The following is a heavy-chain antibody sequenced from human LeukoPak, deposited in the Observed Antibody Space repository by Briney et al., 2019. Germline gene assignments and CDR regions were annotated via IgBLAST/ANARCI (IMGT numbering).Heavy chain of an antibody. CDR3: ARALAAAGRCFDY. J-gene: IGHJ4*02. D-gene: IGHD6-13*01. Sequence: GGSLRLSCAASGFTFSSYAMSWVRQAPGKGLEWVSAISGSGGSTYYADSVKGRFTISRDNSKNTLYLQMNSLRAEDTAVYYCARALAAAGRCFDYWGQGTLVTVSS. CDR1: GFTFSSYA. V-gene: IGHV3-23*01. CDR2: ISGSGGST.